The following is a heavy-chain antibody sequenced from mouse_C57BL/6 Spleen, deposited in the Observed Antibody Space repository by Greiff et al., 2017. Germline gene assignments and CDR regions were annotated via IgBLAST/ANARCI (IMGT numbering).Heavy chain of an antibody. J-gene: IGHJ2*01. CDR3: ARRYYYGSSYVGYFDY. Sequence: EVQLQQPGPELVKPGASVKISCKASGYTFTDYYMNWVKQSHGKSLEWIGDINPNNGGTSYNQKFKGKATLTVDKSSSTAYMELRSLTSEDSAVYYCARRYYYGSSYVGYFDYWGQGTTLTVSS. V-gene: IGHV1-26*01. CDR1: GYTFTDYY. D-gene: IGHD1-1*01. CDR2: INPNNGGT.